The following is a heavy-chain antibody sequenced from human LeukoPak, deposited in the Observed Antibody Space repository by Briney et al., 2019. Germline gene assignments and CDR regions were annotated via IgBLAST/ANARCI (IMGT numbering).Heavy chain of an antibody. Sequence: GGSLKLSCATSGFTFSNHAMHWVRQATGKSLEWVSAIGTAGDTFYPASVKRRFSISRENAQIPLSLQINSLKAEDTAVYYCVRQQTSHGNFDYWGQGTLVTVSS. CDR2: IGTAGDT. V-gene: IGHV3-13*01. J-gene: IGHJ4*02. CDR3: VRQQTSHGNFDY. CDR1: GFTFSNHA. D-gene: IGHD1-26*01.